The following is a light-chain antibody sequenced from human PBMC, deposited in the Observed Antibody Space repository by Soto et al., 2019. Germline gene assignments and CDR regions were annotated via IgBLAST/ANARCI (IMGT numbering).Light chain of an antibody. CDR3: QQSFSTPPT. J-gene: IGKJ1*01. V-gene: IGKV1-39*01. Sequence: DIHITHSPSSLSSSLVDRVTITCRASQSISSFLTWYQQKAGKAPKLLIYAASSLQSGVPSRFSGSGSGTDFTLTISSLQPEDFASYYCQQSFSTPPTFGRGTKVDIK. CDR1: QSISSF. CDR2: AAS.